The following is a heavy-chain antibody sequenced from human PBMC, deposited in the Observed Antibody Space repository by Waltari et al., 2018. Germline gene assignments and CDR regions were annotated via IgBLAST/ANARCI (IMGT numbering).Heavy chain of an antibody. Sequence: EVQLVESGGDLIQPGGSLRLSCAASGFTVGNNFMGWVRQAPGKGLDGVSVIYSGGSTNYIDSVRGRFTISRDSSKNTLYLQMNSLRAEDTAVYYCAKVDNVGLNNYWGQGTLVTVSS. CDR3: AKVDNVGLNNY. D-gene: IGHD1-1*01. J-gene: IGHJ4*02. CDR1: GFTVGNNF. V-gene: IGHV3-53*01. CDR2: IYSGGST.